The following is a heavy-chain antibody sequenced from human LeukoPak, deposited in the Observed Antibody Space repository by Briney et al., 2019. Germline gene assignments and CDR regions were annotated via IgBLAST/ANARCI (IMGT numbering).Heavy chain of an antibody. CDR2: IYHSGST. Sequence: PSETLSLTCTVSGYSISSGYYWGWIRQPPGKGLEWIGSIYHSGSTYYNPSLKSRVTISVDTSKNQFSLKLSSVTAADTAVYYCARDMSYYGSGSYFATDYWGQGTLVTVSS. CDR1: GYSISSGYY. CDR3: ARDMSYYGSGSYFATDY. D-gene: IGHD3-10*01. J-gene: IGHJ4*02. V-gene: IGHV4-38-2*02.